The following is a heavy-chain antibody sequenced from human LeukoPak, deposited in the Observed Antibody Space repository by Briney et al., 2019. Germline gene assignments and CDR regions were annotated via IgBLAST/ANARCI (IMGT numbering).Heavy chain of an antibody. CDR1: GFTFDDYG. CDR3: ASNYFAMYYFEY. V-gene: IGHV3-20*04. Sequence: PGGSLGLSCAASGFTFDDYGMSWVRQAPGKGLEWVSGINWNGGSTDYADSVKGRFNISRDNTKNWRYLQKNDPKAEETAMYYFASNYFAMYYFEYRGQGTLFTVSS. D-gene: IGHD3-9*01. CDR2: INWNGGST. J-gene: IGHJ4*02.